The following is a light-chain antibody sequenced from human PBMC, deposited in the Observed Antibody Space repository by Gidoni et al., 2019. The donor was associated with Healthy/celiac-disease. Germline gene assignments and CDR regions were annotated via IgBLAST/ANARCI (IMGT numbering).Light chain of an antibody. Sequence: DIQLTQSPSFLSASVGDRVTITCRASQGISSYLAWYQQQPGKAPKLLIYAASTLQSGVPSRFSGSGSGTEFTLTISSLQPEDFATYYCQQLNSYAYTFXQXTKLEIK. CDR1: QGISSY. CDR3: QQLNSYAYT. V-gene: IGKV1-9*01. J-gene: IGKJ2*01. CDR2: AAS.